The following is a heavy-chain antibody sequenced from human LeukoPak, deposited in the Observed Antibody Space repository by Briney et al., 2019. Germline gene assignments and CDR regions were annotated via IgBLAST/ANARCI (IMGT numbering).Heavy chain of an antibody. CDR1: GFTFSTYH. Sequence: PGRSLRLSCAASGFTFSTYHMHWVRQAPGKGLEWVAAISYDGRNKYYADSVKGRLTISRDISKNTLYLQMNSLRFEDTAVYYCTRDDQRTGENMDYWGQGTLVTASS. CDR2: ISYDGRNK. V-gene: IGHV3-30*03. CDR3: TRDDQRTGENMDY. D-gene: IGHD2-2*01. J-gene: IGHJ4*02.